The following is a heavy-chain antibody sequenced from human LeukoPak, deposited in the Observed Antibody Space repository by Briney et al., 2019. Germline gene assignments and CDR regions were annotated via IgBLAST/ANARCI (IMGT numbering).Heavy chain of an antibody. V-gene: IGHV4-39*07. CDR2: IYYSGST. D-gene: IGHD2-2*02. J-gene: IGHJ5*02. CDR3: ARGDCSSTSCYIGDNWFDP. CDR1: GGSISNYY. Sequence: SETLSLTCTVSGGSISNYYWGWIRQPPGKGLEWIGSIYYSGSTYYNPSLKSRVTISVDTSKNQFSLKLSSVTAADTAVYYCARGDCSSTSCYIGDNWFDPWGQGTLVTVSS.